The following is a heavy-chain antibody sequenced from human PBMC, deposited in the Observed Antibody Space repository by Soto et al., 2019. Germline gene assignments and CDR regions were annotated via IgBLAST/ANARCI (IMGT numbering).Heavy chain of an antibody. CDR1: GFTFSSYA. CDR3: ARDQYPPSYDFWRPIYYYGMDV. J-gene: IGHJ6*02. D-gene: IGHD3-3*01. CDR2: ISYDGSNK. Sequence: QVQLVESGGGVVQPGRSLRLSCAASGFTFSSYAMHWVRQAPGKGLEWVAVISYDGSNKYYADSVKGRFTISRDNSKNTVFLEMNSLRAEDTAVYYCARDQYPPSYDFWRPIYYYGMDVWGQGTTVTVSS. V-gene: IGHV3-30-3*01.